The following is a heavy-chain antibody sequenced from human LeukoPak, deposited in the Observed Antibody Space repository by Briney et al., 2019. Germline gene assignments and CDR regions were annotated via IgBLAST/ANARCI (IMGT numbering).Heavy chain of an antibody. CDR1: GYTFTSYG. D-gene: IGHD6-13*01. CDR2: ISAYNGNT. Sequence: ASVKVPCKASGYTFTSYGISWVRQAPGQGLEWMGWISAYNGNTNYAQKLQGRVTMTTDTSTSTAYMELRSLRSDDTAVYYCARGYSSSWRDAFDIWGQGTMVTVSS. CDR3: ARGYSSSWRDAFDI. J-gene: IGHJ3*02. V-gene: IGHV1-18*01.